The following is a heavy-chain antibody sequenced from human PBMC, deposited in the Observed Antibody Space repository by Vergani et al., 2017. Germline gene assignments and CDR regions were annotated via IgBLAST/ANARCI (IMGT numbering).Heavy chain of an antibody. CDR2: ISGSGGST. Sequence: EVQLVESGGGLVKPGGSLRLSCAASGFTFSSYAMSWVRQAPGKGLEWVSAISGSGGSTYYADSVKGRFTISRDNSKNTLYLQMNSLRAEDTAVYYCAGHVLRFLEWLLYWNYWGQGTLVTVSS. D-gene: IGHD3-3*01. V-gene: IGHV3-23*04. CDR1: GFTFSSYA. J-gene: IGHJ4*02. CDR3: AGHVLRFLEWLLYWNY.